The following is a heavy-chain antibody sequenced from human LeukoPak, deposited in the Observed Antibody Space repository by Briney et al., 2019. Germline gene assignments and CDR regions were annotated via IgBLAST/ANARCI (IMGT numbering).Heavy chain of an antibody. CDR2: ISSSSSYI. J-gene: IGHJ4*02. Sequence: PGGSLRLSCAASGFTFSSYSMNWVRQAPGKGLEWVSSISSSSSYIYYADSVKGRFTISRDNAKNSLYLQMNSLRAEDTAVYYCAREDSSGWYYFDYWGQGTLVTVSS. V-gene: IGHV3-21*01. CDR1: GFTFSSYS. CDR3: AREDSSGWYYFDY. D-gene: IGHD6-19*01.